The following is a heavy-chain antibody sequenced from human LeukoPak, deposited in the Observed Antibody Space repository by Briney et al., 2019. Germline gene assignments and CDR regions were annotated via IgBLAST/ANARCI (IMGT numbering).Heavy chain of an antibody. Sequence: SETLSLTCTVSGGSISSYYWSWFRQPPGKGLEWIGYIYYSGSTNYNPSLKSRVTISGDTSKNQFSLRLSSVTAADTAVYYCATSPPAYCTNGVCSFDYWGQGTLVTVSS. D-gene: IGHD2-8*01. J-gene: IGHJ4*02. CDR1: GGSISSYY. V-gene: IGHV4-59*08. CDR3: ATSPPAYCTNGVCSFDY. CDR2: IYYSGST.